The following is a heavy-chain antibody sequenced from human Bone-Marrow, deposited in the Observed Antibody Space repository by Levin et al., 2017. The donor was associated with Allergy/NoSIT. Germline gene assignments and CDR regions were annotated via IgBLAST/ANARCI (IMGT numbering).Heavy chain of an antibody. CDR2: IYNTGST. V-gene: IGHV4-39*01. J-gene: IGHJ5*02. D-gene: IGHD2-2*01. CDR1: GGSISSSSYY. Sequence: SETLSLTCTVSGGSISSSSYYWGWIRQPPGKGLEWIGSIYNTGSTYYAPSLKSRVTISVDTSKNQFSLKLSSVTAADTAVYYCARRLDCSTTGGYWRSWFDPWGQGTLVTVSS. CDR3: ARRLDCSTTGGYWRSWFDP.